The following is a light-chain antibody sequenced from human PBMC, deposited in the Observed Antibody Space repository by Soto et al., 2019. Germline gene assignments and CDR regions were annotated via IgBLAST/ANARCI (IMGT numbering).Light chain of an antibody. CDR2: GAS. Sequence: EIVLTQSPGTLSLSPGERATLSCRASQSITNNYLAWYQQKPGRTHRLLIYGASSRATGIPDRFSGSGSGTDFTLTICRLEPEDVAMYYCQQYGYLVTFGGGTKVEIK. J-gene: IGKJ4*01. V-gene: IGKV3-20*01. CDR3: QQYGYLVT. CDR1: QSITNNY.